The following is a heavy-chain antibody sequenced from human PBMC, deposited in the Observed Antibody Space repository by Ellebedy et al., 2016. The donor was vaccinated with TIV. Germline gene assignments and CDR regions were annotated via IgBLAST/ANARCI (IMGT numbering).Heavy chain of an antibody. D-gene: IGHD3-16*01. Sequence: GESLKISCKASGYFFAKYWISWVRQMPGKGLEWMGRIDPSDSYTNYSPSLRGHVTISVDKSITTAYLQWNSLEASDTAMYYCVRAEDSGTNVGGDSWGQGTLVTVSS. V-gene: IGHV5-10-1*01. J-gene: IGHJ4*02. CDR3: VRAEDSGTNVGGDS. CDR1: GYFFAKYW. CDR2: IDPSDSYT.